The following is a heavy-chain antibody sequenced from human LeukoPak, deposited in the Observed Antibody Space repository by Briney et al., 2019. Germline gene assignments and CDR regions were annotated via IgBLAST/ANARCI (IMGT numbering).Heavy chain of an antibody. CDR1: GGSISSSSSC. CDR3: ARDDSVATISYDY. V-gene: IGHV4-39*07. Sequence: SETLSLTCSVSGGSISSSSSCWGWFRQPPGKGLEWIGSIYYSGSTYYNPSLKSRVTISVDTSKNQFSLKLSSVTAADTAVYYCARDDSVATISYDYWGQGTLVTVSS. J-gene: IGHJ4*02. D-gene: IGHD5-12*01. CDR2: IYYSGST.